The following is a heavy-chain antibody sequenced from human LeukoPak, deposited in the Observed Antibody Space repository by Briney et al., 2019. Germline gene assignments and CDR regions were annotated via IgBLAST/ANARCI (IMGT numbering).Heavy chain of an antibody. CDR3: AREALSIVGATIDAFDI. CDR2: INPNSGGT. V-gene: IGHV1-2*02. Sequence: GASVKVSCKASGYTFTGYYVHWVRQAPGQGLEWMGWINPNSGGTNYAQKFQGRVTMTRDTSISTAYMELSRLRSDDTAVYYCAREALSIVGATIDAFDIWGQGTMVTVSS. J-gene: IGHJ3*02. CDR1: GYTFTGYY. D-gene: IGHD1-26*01.